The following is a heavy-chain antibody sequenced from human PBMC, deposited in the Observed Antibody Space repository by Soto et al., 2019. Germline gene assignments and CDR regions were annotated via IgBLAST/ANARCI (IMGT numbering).Heavy chain of an antibody. CDR1: GYTFTGYY. V-gene: IGHV1-2*02. Sequence: ASVKVSSKASGYTFTGYYMHWVRQAPGQGLEWMGWINPNSGGTNYAQKFQGRVNMTRDTSISTAYMDVSRLRSDDTAVYYCARQKGNDSSPGDFDIWGQGTRVTGSS. D-gene: IGHD3-22*01. CDR3: ARQKGNDSSPGDFDI. CDR2: INPNSGGT. J-gene: IGHJ3*02.